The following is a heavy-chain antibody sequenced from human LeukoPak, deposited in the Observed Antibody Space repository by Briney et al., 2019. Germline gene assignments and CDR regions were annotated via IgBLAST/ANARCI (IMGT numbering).Heavy chain of an antibody. V-gene: IGHV3-7*01. J-gene: IGHJ4*02. D-gene: IGHD3-22*01. Sequence: GGSLRLSCAASGFTFSSYWMSWVRQAPGKGLEWVANIKQDGSEKYYVDSVKGRFTISRDNAKNSLYLQMNSLRAGDTAVYYCARDREYYYDSDFDYWGQGTLVTVSS. CDR2: IKQDGSEK. CDR3: ARDREYYYDSDFDY. CDR1: GFTFSSYW.